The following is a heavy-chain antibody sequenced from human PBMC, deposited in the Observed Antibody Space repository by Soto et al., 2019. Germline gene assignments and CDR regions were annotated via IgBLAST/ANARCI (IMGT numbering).Heavy chain of an antibody. D-gene: IGHD2-2*01. Sequence: ASVKVSCEASGYTFTGYYMHWVRQAPGQGLEWMGWINPNSGGTNYAQKFQGWVTMTRDTSISTAYMELSRLRSDDTAVYYCARGGEDIVVVPAADWFDPWGQGTLVTVSS. CDR1: GYTFTGYY. V-gene: IGHV1-2*04. J-gene: IGHJ5*02. CDR2: INPNSGGT. CDR3: ARGGEDIVVVPAADWFDP.